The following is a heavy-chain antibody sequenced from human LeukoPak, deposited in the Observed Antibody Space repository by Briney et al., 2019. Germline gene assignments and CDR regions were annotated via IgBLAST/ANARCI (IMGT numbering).Heavy chain of an antibody. Sequence: GGSLRLSCAASGFTFSSYAMSSVRQAPGKGQEWVSAISCSGGSTYYADAVKGRFTISRDNSKNTLYLQMNSLRAEDTAVYSCAKITTYYYDSSGSYDAFDIWGQGTMVTVSS. V-gene: IGHV3-23*01. CDR3: AKITTYYYDSSGSYDAFDI. D-gene: IGHD3-22*01. J-gene: IGHJ3*02. CDR1: GFTFSSYA. CDR2: ISCSGGST.